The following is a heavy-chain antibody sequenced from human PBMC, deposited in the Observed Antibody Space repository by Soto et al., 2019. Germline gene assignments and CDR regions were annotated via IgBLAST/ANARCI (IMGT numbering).Heavy chain of an antibody. Sequence: EVQLVESGGGLIQPGGSLRLSCAVSGITVSSYYMSWVRQAAGKGLEWVSVIYAGTITYYADSVKGRFTIYRDNSKNTLNLEMNSLGVEDTAVYYCARITYDHSGTTFDNWGQGTLVTVSS. CDR2: IYAGTIT. J-gene: IGHJ4*02. CDR1: GITVSSYY. V-gene: IGHV3-53*01. CDR3: ARITYDHSGTTFDN. D-gene: IGHD3-22*01.